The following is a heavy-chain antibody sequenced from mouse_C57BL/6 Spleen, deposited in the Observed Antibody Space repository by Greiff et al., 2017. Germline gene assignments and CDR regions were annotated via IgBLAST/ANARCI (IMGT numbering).Heavy chain of an antibody. Sequence: EVKLMESGGGLVQPGGSLKLSCAASGFTFSDYGMAWVRQAPRQGPEWVAFISNLAYSIYYADTVTGRFTISRENAKNTLYLEMSSLRSEDTAMYYCARHNWYFDVWGTGTTVTVSS. CDR3: ARHNWYFDV. CDR1: GFTFSDYG. V-gene: IGHV5-15*01. J-gene: IGHJ1*03. CDR2: ISNLAYSI.